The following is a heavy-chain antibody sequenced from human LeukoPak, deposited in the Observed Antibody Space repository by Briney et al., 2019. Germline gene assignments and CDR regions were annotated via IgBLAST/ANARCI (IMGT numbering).Heavy chain of an antibody. CDR2: ISSNGGST. CDR3: AREDVDTAMVDY. CDR1: GFAFSSYA. J-gene: IGHJ4*02. Sequence: GGSLRLSCAASGFAFSSYAMHWVRQAPGKGLEYVSAISSNGGSTYYANSVKGRFTISRDNSKNTLYLQMGSLRAEDMAVYYCAREDVDTAMVDYWGQGTLVTVSS. D-gene: IGHD5-18*01. V-gene: IGHV3-64*01.